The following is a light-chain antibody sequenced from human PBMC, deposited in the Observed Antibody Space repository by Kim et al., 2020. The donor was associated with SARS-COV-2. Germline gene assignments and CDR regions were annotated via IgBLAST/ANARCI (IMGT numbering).Light chain of an antibody. CDR2: DVY. J-gene: IGLJ2*01. CDR3: SSYTQSRTLL. Sequence: VSGSTGQSITISSAGTTTDHVSWYQQHPGKDPKLMIYDVYKWPSGVSHRFSGSKSDNTASLTVSGLQADDEADYYCSSYTQSRTLLFGGGTQLTVL. CDR1: TTDH. V-gene: IGLV2-14*02.